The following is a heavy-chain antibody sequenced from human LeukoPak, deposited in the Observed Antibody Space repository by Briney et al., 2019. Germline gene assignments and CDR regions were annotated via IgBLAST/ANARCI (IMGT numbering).Heavy chain of an antibody. V-gene: IGHV3-30-3*01. J-gene: IGHJ3*02. CDR3: ARAPTPLAGAKHAFDI. Sequence: PGRSLRLSCAVPGFTFSAYAIHWVRQAPGKGLEWVAVISYDGNTKYYVDSVKGRFSISRDSSKNTLYLQMNSLRTEDTAVYYCARAPTPLAGAKHAFDIWGQGTMVTVTS. CDR1: GFTFSAYA. CDR2: ISYDGNTK. D-gene: IGHD1-26*01.